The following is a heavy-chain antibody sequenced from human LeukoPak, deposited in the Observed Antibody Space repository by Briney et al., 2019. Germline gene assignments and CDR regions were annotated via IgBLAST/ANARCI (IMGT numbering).Heavy chain of an antibody. D-gene: IGHD6-19*01. CDR1: GFTFDDYA. CDR3: AIVPSSASGWYRFDY. V-gene: IGHV3-43*02. CDR2: ISGDGGST. Sequence: PGGSLRLSCAASGFTFDDYAMHWVRQTPGKGLEWVSLISGDGGSTYFADSVKGRFTVSRDNSKNSLYLQMNSLRPEDTALYYCAIVPSSASGWYRFDYWGQGTLVTVSS. J-gene: IGHJ4*02.